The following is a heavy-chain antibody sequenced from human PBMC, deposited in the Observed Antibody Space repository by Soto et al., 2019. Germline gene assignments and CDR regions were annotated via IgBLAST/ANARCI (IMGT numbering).Heavy chain of an antibody. CDR3: AKATYYEFWSGSVPFDS. CDR1: GFTFSGYA. CDR2: ISGSGSST. Sequence: EVQLLESGGGLVQPGGSLRLSCAASGFTFSGYAMSWVRQAPGKGLEWVSGISGSGSSTLYSDSVKGRFTISRDSSKNSLYLQMNNLRAEDTAVYYCAKATYYEFWSGSVPFDSWGQGTLVTVSS. V-gene: IGHV3-23*01. D-gene: IGHD3-3*01. J-gene: IGHJ4*02.